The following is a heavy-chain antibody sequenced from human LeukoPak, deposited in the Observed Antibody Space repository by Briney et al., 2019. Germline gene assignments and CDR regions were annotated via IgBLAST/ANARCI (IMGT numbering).Heavy chain of an antibody. V-gene: IGHV4-34*01. CDR3: ARDLRSYCSGGSCYSRYYYYGMDF. J-gene: IGHJ6*02. CDR2: INHSGST. Sequence: PSETLSLTCAVYGGSFSGYYWSWIRQPPGKGLEWIGEINHSGSTNYNPSLKCRVTISVDTSKNQFSLKLSSVTAADTAVYYCARDLRSYCSGGSCYSRYYYYGMDFWGQGTTVTVSS. CDR1: GGSFSGYY. D-gene: IGHD2-15*01.